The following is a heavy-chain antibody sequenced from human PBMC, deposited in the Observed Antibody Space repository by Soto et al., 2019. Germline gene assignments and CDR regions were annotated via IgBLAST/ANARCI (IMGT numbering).Heavy chain of an antibody. CDR3: AKDRDIAVAAPGPFDY. J-gene: IGHJ4*02. CDR2: ISGSGGST. Sequence: GGSLRLSCAASGFTLSSYAMSWVRQAPGKGLEWVSAISGSGGSTYYADSVKGRFTISRDNSKNTLYLQMNSLRAEDTAVYYCAKDRDIAVAAPGPFDYWGQGTLVTVSS. V-gene: IGHV3-23*01. CDR1: GFTLSSYA. D-gene: IGHD6-19*01.